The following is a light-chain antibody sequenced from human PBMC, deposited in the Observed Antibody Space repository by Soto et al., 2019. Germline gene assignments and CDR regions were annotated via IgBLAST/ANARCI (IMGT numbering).Light chain of an antibody. Sequence: QSALTQPASVSGSPGQSITISCTGTSSDVGGYNLVSWYQQHPGKAPRLMIYEASERPSGVSNRFSGSKSGNTASLTISGLQAEDEADYYCSSYTSSSTLGVFGGGTKVTVL. CDR3: SSYTSSSTLGV. CDR1: SSDVGGYNL. J-gene: IGLJ3*02. V-gene: IGLV2-14*02. CDR2: EAS.